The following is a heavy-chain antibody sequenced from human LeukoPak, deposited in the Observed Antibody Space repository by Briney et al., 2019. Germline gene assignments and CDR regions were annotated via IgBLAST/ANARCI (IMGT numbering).Heavy chain of an antibody. V-gene: IGHV4-61*05. D-gene: IGHD5-18*01. Sequence: PSETLSLTCTVSGGSISSSSYYWGWIRQPPGKGLEWIGYIYYSGSTNYNPSLKSRVTISVDTSKNQFSLKLSSVTAADAVVYYCARHGSYGLPAFDIWGQGTMVTVSS. CDR2: IYYSGST. CDR1: GGSISSSSYY. J-gene: IGHJ3*02. CDR3: ARHGSYGLPAFDI.